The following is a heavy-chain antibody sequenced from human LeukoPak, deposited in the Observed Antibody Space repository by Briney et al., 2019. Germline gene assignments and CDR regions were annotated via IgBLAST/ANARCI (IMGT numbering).Heavy chain of an antibody. V-gene: IGHV1-2*04. D-gene: IGHD3-3*01. CDR2: INPNSGGT. J-gene: IGHJ6*02. CDR3: ARSPPHYDFWSGYYTYYYGMDV. Sequence: ASVKVSCKASGYTFTGYYMHWVRQAPGQGLEWMGWINPNSGGTNYAQKFQGWVTMTRDTSISTAYMELSRLRSDDTAVYYCARSPPHYDFWSGYYTYYYGMDVWGQGTLVTVSS. CDR1: GYTFTGYY.